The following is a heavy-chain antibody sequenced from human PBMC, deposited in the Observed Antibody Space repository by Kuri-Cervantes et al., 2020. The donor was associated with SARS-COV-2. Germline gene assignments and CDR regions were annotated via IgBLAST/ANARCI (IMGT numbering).Heavy chain of an antibody. V-gene: IGHV1-2*04. J-gene: IGHJ3*02. D-gene: IGHD3-22*01. CDR2: INPNSGGT. CDR3: ARSXPFRRLVVIXQGGAFDI. Sequence: ASVKVSCKASGYTFTGYYMHWVRQAPGQGLEWMGWINPNSGGTNYAQKFQGWVTMTRDTSISTVYMELSRLRSDDTAVYYCARSXPFRRLVVIXQGGAFDIWGQGTMVTVSS. CDR1: GYTFTGYY.